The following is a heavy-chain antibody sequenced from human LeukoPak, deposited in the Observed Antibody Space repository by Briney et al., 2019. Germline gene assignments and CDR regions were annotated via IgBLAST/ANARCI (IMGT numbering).Heavy chain of an antibody. CDR3: AREVPFWEQQLVPLWYFDL. Sequence: SQTLSLTCAISGDSVSSNSAAWNWIRQSPSRRLEWLGRTYYRSKWYNDYAVSVKSRITINPDTSKNQFSLQLNSVTPEDTAVYYCAREVPFWEQQLVPLWYFDLWGRGTLVTVSS. V-gene: IGHV6-1*01. J-gene: IGHJ2*01. D-gene: IGHD6-13*01. CDR1: GDSVSSNSAA. CDR2: TYYRSKWYN.